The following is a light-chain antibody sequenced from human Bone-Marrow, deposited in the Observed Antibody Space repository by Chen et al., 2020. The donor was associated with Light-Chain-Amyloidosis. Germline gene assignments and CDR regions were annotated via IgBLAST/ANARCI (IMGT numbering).Light chain of an antibody. V-gene: IGKV3-20*01. J-gene: IGKJ4*01. Sequence: EIVLTQSPGTLSLSPGEGANLSCRASQTISSTYLTWYQRKFGQAPRLLIYGSSSRATGIPDRVSGSGYGTDFTVTINRLEPEDFAMYCCEQYGTAPLTFRGGTKVEIK. CDR1: QTISSTY. CDR2: GSS. CDR3: EQYGTAPLT.